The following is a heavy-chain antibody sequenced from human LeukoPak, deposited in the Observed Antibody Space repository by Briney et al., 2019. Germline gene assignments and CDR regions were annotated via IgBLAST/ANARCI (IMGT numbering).Heavy chain of an antibody. J-gene: IGHJ6*02. CDR1: GFTFSSYS. CDR3: ARAREQQLVGTDYYYYGMDV. V-gene: IGHV3-21*01. Sequence: GGSLRLSCAASGFTFSSYSMNWVRQAPGKGLEWVSSISSSSSYIYYADSVKGRFTISRDNAKNSLYLQMNSLRAEDTAVYYCARAREQQLVGTDYYYYGMDVWGQGTTVTVSS. D-gene: IGHD6-13*01. CDR2: ISSSSSYI.